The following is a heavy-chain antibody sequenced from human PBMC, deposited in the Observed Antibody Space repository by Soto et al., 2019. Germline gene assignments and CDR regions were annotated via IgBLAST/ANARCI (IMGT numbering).Heavy chain of an antibody. CDR1: GGTFSSYA. D-gene: IGHD3-22*01. Sequence: QVQLVQSGAAVKKPGSSVKVSCKASGGTFSSYAITWVRQAPGQGLEWMGGIIPIFGTANYAQKFQGRVTITADESTSTAYMELSRLRSEDTAVYYCARDRGPSSGYYPYWFDPWGQGTLVTVSS. CDR2: IIPIFGTA. V-gene: IGHV1-69*12. J-gene: IGHJ5*02. CDR3: ARDRGPSSGYYPYWFDP.